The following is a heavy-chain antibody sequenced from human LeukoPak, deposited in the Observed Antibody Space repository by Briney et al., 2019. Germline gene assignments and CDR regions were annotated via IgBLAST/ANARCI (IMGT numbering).Heavy chain of an antibody. CDR3: AKAAYRVYGGSSYYLFRPDY. Sequence: PGGSLRLSCAASGFTFSNYAMSWVRQAPGKGLEWVLGISGSGSSTYYADSVKGRLTISRDNSKNTLYLQMNSLRAEDTAVYYCAKAAYRVYGGSSYYLFRPDYWSQGTLVTVSS. CDR2: ISGSGSST. V-gene: IGHV3-23*01. D-gene: IGHD3-22*01. J-gene: IGHJ4*02. CDR1: GFTFSNYA.